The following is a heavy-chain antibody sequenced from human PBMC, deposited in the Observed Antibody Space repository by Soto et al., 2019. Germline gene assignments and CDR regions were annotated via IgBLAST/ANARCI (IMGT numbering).Heavy chain of an antibody. D-gene: IGHD5-12*01. CDR1: GFGFISFV. CDR3: AKGGSRDGYKP. J-gene: IGHJ4*02. V-gene: IGHV3-23*01. Sequence: DVPLLESGGGLVQPGGSWRLSGAASGFGFISFVLTGAPHAPGKGRGWVSSLPPSADATFHADSVRGRFTISRDNSKNTLYLEMSSLRGEDTAIYYCAKGGSRDGYKPWSQGTLVTVSS. CDR2: LPPSADAT.